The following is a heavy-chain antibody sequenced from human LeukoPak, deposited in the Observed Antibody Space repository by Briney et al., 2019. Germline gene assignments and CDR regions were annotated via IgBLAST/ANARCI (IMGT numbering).Heavy chain of an antibody. CDR2: IYHSGST. J-gene: IGHJ6*02. Sequence: PSETLSLTCAVSGGSISSGGYSWSWIRQPPGKGLEWIGYIYHSGSTYYNPSLKSRVTISVDRSKNQFFLKLSSVTAADTAVYYCARDDDYYYGMDVWGQGTTVTVSS. V-gene: IGHV4-30-2*01. CDR1: GGSISSGGYS. CDR3: ARDDDYYYGMDV.